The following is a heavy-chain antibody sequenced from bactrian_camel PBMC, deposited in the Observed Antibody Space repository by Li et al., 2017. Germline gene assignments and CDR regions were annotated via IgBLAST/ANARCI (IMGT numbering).Heavy chain of an antibody. V-gene: IGHV3S67*01. D-gene: IGHD6*01. CDR3: TTDRYGAGEY. Sequence: DVQLVESGGGLVQSGGSLRLSCVASGFAFSDYGISWVRRPPGKELEYVATINTDGYPHYRESLRGRFTISRDNTKNTVYLQLNNLRSEDTAVYRCTTDRYGAGEYWGQGTQVTVS. J-gene: IGHJ4*01. CDR2: INTDGYP. CDR1: GFAFSDYG.